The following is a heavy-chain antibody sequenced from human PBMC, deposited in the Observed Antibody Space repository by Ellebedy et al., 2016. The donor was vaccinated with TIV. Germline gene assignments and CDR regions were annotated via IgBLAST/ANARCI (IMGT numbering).Heavy chain of an antibody. V-gene: IGHV4-59*08. CDR1: RGSISSYY. CDR3: ARRNVELLTVEDYYYYMDV. CDR2: IYYSGST. D-gene: IGHD2-15*01. Sequence: SETLSLTCTVSRGSISSYYWSWIRQPPGKGLEWIGYIYYSGSTNYNPSLRSRVTISVDTSKNKLSLRLSSVTAADTAVYYRARRNVELLTVEDYYYYMDVWGKGTTVTVSS. J-gene: IGHJ6*03.